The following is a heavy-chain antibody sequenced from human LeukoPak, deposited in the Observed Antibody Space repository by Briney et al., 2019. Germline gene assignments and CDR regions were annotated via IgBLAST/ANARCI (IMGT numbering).Heavy chain of an antibody. CDR3: ARYSSSSHALYYFDY. D-gene: IGHD6-6*01. V-gene: IGHV4-34*01. Sequence: SETLSLTCAVYGGSFSGYYWSWIRQPPGKGQEWIGEINHSGSTNYNPSLKSRVTISVDTSKNQFSLKLSSVTAADTAVYYCARYSSSSHALYYFDYWGQGTLVTVSS. CDR1: GGSFSGYY. J-gene: IGHJ4*02. CDR2: INHSGST.